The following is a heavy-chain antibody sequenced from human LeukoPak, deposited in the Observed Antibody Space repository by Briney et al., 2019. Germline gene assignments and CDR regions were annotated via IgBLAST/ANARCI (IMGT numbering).Heavy chain of an antibody. CDR2: IYTSGST. D-gene: IGHD6-6*01. V-gene: IGHV4-61*02. J-gene: IGHJ4*02. CDR1: GGSISSGSHY. Sequence: PSETLSLTCTVSGGSISSGSHYWSWIRQPAGKGLEWIGRIYTSGSTNYNPSLKSRVTISVDTSKNQFSLKLSSVTAADTAVYYCARVAYLYSGSSEGYYFDYWGQGTLVTVSS. CDR3: ARVAYLYSGSSEGYYFDY.